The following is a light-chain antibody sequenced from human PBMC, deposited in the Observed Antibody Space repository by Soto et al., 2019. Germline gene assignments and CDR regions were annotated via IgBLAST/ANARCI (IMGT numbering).Light chain of an antibody. J-gene: IGKJ5*01. Sequence: DILMTQSPDSLAVSLGERATINCKSSQSVLYSSNNKNYLAWYQQKPGIAPKLLIYSASSLQSGVPSRFSGSGSGTDFTLTISTLQPEHFATYYCQQYYSTPITFGQGTRLEIK. CDR3: QQYYSTPIT. CDR2: SAS. CDR1: QSVLYSSNNKNY. V-gene: IGKV4-1*01.